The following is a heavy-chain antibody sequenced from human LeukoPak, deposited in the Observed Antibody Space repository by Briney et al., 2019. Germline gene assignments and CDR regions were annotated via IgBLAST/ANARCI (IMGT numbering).Heavy chain of an antibody. D-gene: IGHD2-2*01. J-gene: IGHJ3*02. V-gene: IGHV4-61*02. Sequence: SQTLSLTCTVSGGSISSSSYYWSWIRQPAGEGLEWIGRIYTSGSTNYNPSLKSRVTISVDTSKNQFSLKVSSVTAADTAVYYCARDACSSTSCSDAFDIWGQGTMVTVSS. CDR3: ARDACSSTSCSDAFDI. CDR1: GGSISSSSYY. CDR2: IYTSGST.